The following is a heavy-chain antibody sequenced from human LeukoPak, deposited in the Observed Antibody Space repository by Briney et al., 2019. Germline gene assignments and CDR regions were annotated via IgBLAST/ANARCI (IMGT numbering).Heavy chain of an antibody. V-gene: IGHV3-30*03. Sequence: GGSLRPSCAASGFTFSSYGMHWVRQAPGKGLEWVAVISYDGSNKYYADSVKGRFTISRDNSKNTLYLQMNSLRAEDTAVYYCARARDFDYWGQGTLVTVSS. CDR3: ARARDFDY. J-gene: IGHJ4*02. CDR2: ISYDGSNK. CDR1: GFTFSSYG.